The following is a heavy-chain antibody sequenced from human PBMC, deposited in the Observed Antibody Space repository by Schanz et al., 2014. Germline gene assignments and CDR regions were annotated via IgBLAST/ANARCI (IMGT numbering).Heavy chain of an antibody. CDR3: GEYGSDSYTDP. D-gene: IGHD3-10*01. V-gene: IGHV1-69*02. CDR2: IVPLLNVT. CDR1: GGTFSSYT. J-gene: IGHJ5*01. Sequence: QVQLVQSGAEVKKPGSSVKVSCKASGGTFSSYTINWVRQAPGQGLELMGRIVPLLNVTNYTQKFQGRVTITADKSANTGDMELDSLRSEDTAIYFCGEYGSDSYTDPWGQGTLVSVSS.